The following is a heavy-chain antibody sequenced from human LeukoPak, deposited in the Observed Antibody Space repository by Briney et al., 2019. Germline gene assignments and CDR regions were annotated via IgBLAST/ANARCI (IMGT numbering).Heavy chain of an antibody. D-gene: IGHD6-6*01. Sequence: SETLSLTCTVSGGSISSYYWSWIRQPPGKGLEWIGYIYYSGSTNYNPPLKSRVTISVDTSKNQFSLKLSSVTAADTAVYYCARARLSSSAARPRYFDYWGQGTLVTVSS. CDR3: ARARLSSSAARPRYFDY. CDR1: GGSISSYY. J-gene: IGHJ4*02. CDR2: IYYSGST. V-gene: IGHV4-59*01.